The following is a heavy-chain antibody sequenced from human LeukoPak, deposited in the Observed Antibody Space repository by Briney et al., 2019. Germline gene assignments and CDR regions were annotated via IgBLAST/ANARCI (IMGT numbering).Heavy chain of an antibody. Sequence: PSETLSLTCTVSGGSISSCTYSWGWIRQPPGKGLEWIGEINHSGSTNYNPSLKSRVTISVDTSKNQFSLKLSSVTAADTAVYYCARSGAARRIVVVTALDYWGQGTLVTVSS. CDR1: GGSISSCTYS. J-gene: IGHJ4*02. CDR2: INHSGST. CDR3: ARSGAARRIVVVTALDY. V-gene: IGHV4-39*07. D-gene: IGHD2-21*02.